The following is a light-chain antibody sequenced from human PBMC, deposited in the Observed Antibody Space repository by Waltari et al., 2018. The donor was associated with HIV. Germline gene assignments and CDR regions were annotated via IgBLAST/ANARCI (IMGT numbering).Light chain of an antibody. V-gene: IGLV3-1*01. CDR1: KVGDEY. J-gene: IGLJ2*01. CDR2: QDS. Sequence: SYELTQPPPVSVSPGQTARLTCSGEKVGDEYVSWFQQRPGRSPILVIYQDSKWPSGIPERFSGSNSGNTATLTISGTQAMDEADYYCQAWDSSTAIFGGGTKLTVL. CDR3: QAWDSSTAI.